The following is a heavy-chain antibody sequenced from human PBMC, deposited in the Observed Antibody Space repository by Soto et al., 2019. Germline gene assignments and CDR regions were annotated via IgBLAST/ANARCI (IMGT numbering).Heavy chain of an antibody. V-gene: IGHV4-59*01. CDR3: GRSHPGYSSSWPTNYGMDV. CDR2: IYYSGGT. J-gene: IGHJ6*02. D-gene: IGHD6-13*01. CDR1: GGSISSYY. Sequence: AGTLSLTCAASGGSISSYYWSWIRQPPGKGLEWIGYIYYSGGTNYNPSLKSRVTISVDTSNNQSSLQLSSVTAADTAVYYCGRSHPGYSSSWPTNYGMDVWGQGTTVTVSS.